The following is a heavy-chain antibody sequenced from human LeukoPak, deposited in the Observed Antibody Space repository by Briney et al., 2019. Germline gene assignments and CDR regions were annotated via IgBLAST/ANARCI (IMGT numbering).Heavy chain of an antibody. V-gene: IGHV4-39*07. CDR1: GGSRSSSSYY. D-gene: IGHD3-9*01. Sequence: SETLSLTCTVSGGSRSSSSYYWGWIRQPPGKGLEWIGSIYYSGSTYYNPSLKSRVTISVDTSKNQFSLNLTSVTAADTAVYYCARGAAIFYDAFDVWGRGTMVTVSS. CDR2: IYYSGST. J-gene: IGHJ3*01. CDR3: ARGAAIFYDAFDV.